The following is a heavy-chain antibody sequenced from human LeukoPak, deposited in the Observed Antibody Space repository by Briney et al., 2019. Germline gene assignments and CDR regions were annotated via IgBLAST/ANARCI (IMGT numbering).Heavy chain of an antibody. CDR3: AKGSNWGSGYYFDF. CDR2: ITSSGSTT. Sequence: GGSLRLSCAASGFTFSSYVMGWVRQAPGKGLEWVSSITSSGSTTYYADSVKGRFTISRDNSENTLYLQMSSLRADETALYYCAKGSNWGSGYYFDFWGQGALVTVSS. V-gene: IGHV3-23*01. CDR1: GFTFSSYV. D-gene: IGHD7-27*01. J-gene: IGHJ4*02.